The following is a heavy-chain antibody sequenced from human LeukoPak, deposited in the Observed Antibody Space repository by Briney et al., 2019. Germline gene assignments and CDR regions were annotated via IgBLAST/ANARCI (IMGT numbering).Heavy chain of an antibody. CDR3: AREKIFNFWSGYYKSDDAFDI. CDR2: ISSSGSTT. V-gene: IGHV3-11*04. D-gene: IGHD3-3*01. J-gene: IGHJ3*02. CDR1: GFTFSDYY. Sequence: GGSLRLSCAASGFTFSDYYMSWIRQAPGKGLEWVSYISSSGSTTYYADSVKGRFTISRDNAKNSLYLQMNSLRAEDTAVYYCAREKIFNFWSGYYKSDDAFDIWGQGTMVTVSS.